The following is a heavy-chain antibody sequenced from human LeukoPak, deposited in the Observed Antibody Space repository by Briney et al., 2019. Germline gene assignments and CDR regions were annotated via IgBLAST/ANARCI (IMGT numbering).Heavy chain of an antibody. V-gene: IGHV3-23*01. J-gene: IGHJ4*02. CDR1: GFTFNIYA. Sequence: GGSLRLSCAASGFTFNIYAMSWVRQAPGKGLEWVSAISGSGGSTYYADSVRGRFTISRDNSKNTLYLQMNSLRAEDTAVYYCAKAGFVVVTAYDYWGQGTLVTVSS. D-gene: IGHD2-21*02. CDR2: ISGSGGST. CDR3: AKAGFVVVTAYDY.